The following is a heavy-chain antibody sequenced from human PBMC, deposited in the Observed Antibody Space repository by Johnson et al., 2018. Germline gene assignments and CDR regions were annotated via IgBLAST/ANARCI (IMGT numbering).Heavy chain of an antibody. V-gene: IGHV4-34*01. J-gene: IGHJ1*01. CDR3: ARVGGYYTNGVFYHPKEAEYFQH. Sequence: QVQLQQWGAGLLKPSETLSLTCAVYGGSFSGYYWSWIRQPPGKGLEWIGEISHSGSTNYNPSLKSRVTISVDTSKNQFSLKLSSVTAADTAVYYCARVGGYYTNGVFYHPKEAEYFQHWVQGTLVTVSS. CDR2: ISHSGST. D-gene: IGHD2-8*01. CDR1: GGSFSGYY.